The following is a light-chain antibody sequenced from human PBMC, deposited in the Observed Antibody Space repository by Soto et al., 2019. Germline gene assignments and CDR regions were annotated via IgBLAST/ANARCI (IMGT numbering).Light chain of an antibody. CDR1: QGVGSY. Sequence: EIVLTQSPATLSLSPGESGTLSCRASQGVGSYLVWYQQRPGQTPRLLIYDASKRATDIPARFSGSRSGTGFTLTISSLEPEDFAVYYCQQRYNWPLTFGPGTKVDI. CDR3: QQRYNWPLT. CDR2: DAS. V-gene: IGKV3-11*01. J-gene: IGKJ3*01.